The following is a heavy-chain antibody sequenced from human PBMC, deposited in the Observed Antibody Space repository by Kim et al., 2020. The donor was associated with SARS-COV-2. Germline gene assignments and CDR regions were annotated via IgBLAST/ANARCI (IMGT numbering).Heavy chain of an antibody. Sequence: SGKGRFTISRDNSKTTLYLQMNSLRAEDTAVYYCAKVDIVATYYYYGMDVWGQGTTVTVSS. D-gene: IGHD5-12*01. V-gene: IGHV3-30*02. CDR3: AKVDIVATYYYYGMDV. J-gene: IGHJ6*02.